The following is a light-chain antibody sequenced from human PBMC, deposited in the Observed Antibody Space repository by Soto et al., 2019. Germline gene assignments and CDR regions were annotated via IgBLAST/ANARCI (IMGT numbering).Light chain of an antibody. CDR2: GAS. J-gene: IGKJ1*01. Sequence: QMTQSPSSLSASVGARVTITCRASQTIRTSLNWYQQKPGKAPKLLIYGASTLQSGVPSRFSGTGSATDFTLPISSLQPEDFAIYYCQQSYTTPRTFGQGTKVEV. CDR3: QQSYTTPRT. V-gene: IGKV1-39*01. CDR1: QTIRTS.